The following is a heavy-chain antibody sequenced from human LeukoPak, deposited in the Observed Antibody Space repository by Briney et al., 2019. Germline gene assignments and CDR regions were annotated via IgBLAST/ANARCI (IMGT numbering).Heavy chain of an antibody. CDR3: ARGGYYGSGNDFRFDP. CDR2: IYYSGST. V-gene: IGHV4-39*07. CDR1: GGSISSSSYY. D-gene: IGHD3-10*01. J-gene: IGHJ5*02. Sequence: SSETLSLTCTVSGGSISSSSYYWGWIRQPPGKGLEWIGSIYYSGSTYYNPSLKSRVTISVDTSKNQFSLKLSSVTAADTAVYYCARGGYYGSGNDFRFDPWGQGTLVTVSS.